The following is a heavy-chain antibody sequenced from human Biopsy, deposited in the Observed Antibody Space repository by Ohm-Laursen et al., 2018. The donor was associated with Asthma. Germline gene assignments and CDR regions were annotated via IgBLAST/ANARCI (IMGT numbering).Heavy chain of an antibody. CDR3: ARGGLHYYEYYGMDV. V-gene: IGHV3-30*04. CDR1: GFTFDNYT. Sequence: SLRLSCAASGFTFDNYTMHWVRQAPGKGLEWVTIISYDGRNTYYADSVEGRFTISRDNSRNTLFLQMSSLRPKDTAVYYCARGGLHYYEYYGMDVWGQGTTVTVSS. D-gene: IGHD2-21*02. CDR2: ISYDGRNT. J-gene: IGHJ6*02.